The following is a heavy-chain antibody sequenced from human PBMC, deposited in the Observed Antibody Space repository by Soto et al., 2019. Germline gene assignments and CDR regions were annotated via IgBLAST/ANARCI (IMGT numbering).Heavy chain of an antibody. CDR3: ARVERLRYFDWLSSAGSGYGMDV. Sequence: ASVKVSCKAAGYTFTSYGISWVRQAPGQGLEWMGWISAYNGNTNYAQKLQGRVTMTTDTSTSTAYMELRSLRSDDTAVYYCARVERLRYFDWLSSAGSGYGMDVWGQGTTVTVSS. CDR2: ISAYNGNT. CDR1: GYTFTSYG. V-gene: IGHV1-18*04. D-gene: IGHD3-9*01. J-gene: IGHJ6*02.